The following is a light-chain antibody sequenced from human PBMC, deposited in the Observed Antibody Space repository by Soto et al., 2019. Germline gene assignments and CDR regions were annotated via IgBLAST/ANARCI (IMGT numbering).Light chain of an antibody. Sequence: QSALTQSPSVSAAPGQTVTISCSGSSSNIGNNYVSWYQQLPGTAPKLLIYDNNKRPSGIPDRFSGSKSGTSGTLDITGLQTWDEADYYCATWDGSLPGEVFGGGTSLTVL. CDR1: SSNIGNNY. CDR3: ATWDGSLPGEV. J-gene: IGLJ2*01. V-gene: IGLV1-51*01. CDR2: DNN.